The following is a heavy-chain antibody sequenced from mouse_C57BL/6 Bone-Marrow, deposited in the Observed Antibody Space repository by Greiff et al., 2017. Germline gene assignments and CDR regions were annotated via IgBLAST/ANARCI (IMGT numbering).Heavy chain of an antibody. Sequence: VQLQQSGAELVKPGASVKMSCKASGYAFSSYWMNWVKQRPGKGLEWIGQIYPGDGDTNYNGKFKGKATLTADKSSSTAYMQLSSLTSEDSAVYFYAGCGYYSYYAMDYWGQGTSVTVSS. CDR2: IYPGDGDT. CDR3: AGCGYYSYYAMDY. CDR1: GYAFSSYW. J-gene: IGHJ4*01. D-gene: IGHD2-3*01. V-gene: IGHV1-80*01.